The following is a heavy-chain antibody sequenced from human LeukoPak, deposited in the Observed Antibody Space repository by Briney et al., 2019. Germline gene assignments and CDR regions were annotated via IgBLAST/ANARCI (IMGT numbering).Heavy chain of an antibody. D-gene: IGHD3-3*01. V-gene: IGHV4-34*01. CDR3: ARGLYDFWSGYPIRMDV. CDR1: GGSFSGYY. CDR2: MNHSGST. J-gene: IGHJ6*02. Sequence: SETLSLTCAVYGGSFSGYYWSWIRQPPGKGLEWIGEMNHSGSTNYNPSLKSRVTISVDTSKNQFSLKLSSVTAADTAVYYCARGLYDFWSGYPIRMDVRGQGTTVTVSS.